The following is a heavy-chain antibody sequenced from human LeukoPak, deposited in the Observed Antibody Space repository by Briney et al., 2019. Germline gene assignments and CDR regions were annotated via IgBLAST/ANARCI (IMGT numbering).Heavy chain of an antibody. CDR1: GFTFNHYG. CDR2: IWSDGTNR. J-gene: IGHJ4*02. V-gene: IGHV3-33*01. D-gene: IGHD4-11*01. Sequence: PGGSLRLSCAATGFTFNHYGMHWVRQAPGKGLERVAVIWSDGTNRYYTGSVKGRFTISRVDSRNTVYLQMNTLRPEDTGMYYCARDAQRGFDYSNSLQYWGQGTPVTVST. CDR3: ARDAQRGFDYSNSLQY.